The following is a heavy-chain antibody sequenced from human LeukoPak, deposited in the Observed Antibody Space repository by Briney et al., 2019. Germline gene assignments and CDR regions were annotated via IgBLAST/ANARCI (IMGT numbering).Heavy chain of an antibody. J-gene: IGHJ4*01. CDR1: GDSIRSYY. V-gene: IGHV4-59*08. CDR2: IYYTGST. CDR3: ASHGSSGHDPLT. Sequence: PSETLSLTCTVSGDSIRSYYWNWIRRPPGKGLEWIGYIYYTGSTSYNPSLKSRVTISLDTSKSQFSLRLTSATAADTAVYYCASHGSSGHDPLTWGQGTLATVSS. D-gene: IGHD5-12*01.